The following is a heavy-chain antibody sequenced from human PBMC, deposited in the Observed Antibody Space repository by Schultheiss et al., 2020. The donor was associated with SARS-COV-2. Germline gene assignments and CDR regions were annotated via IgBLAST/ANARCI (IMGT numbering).Heavy chain of an antibody. CDR1: DDSMSLFY. D-gene: IGHD2-2*01. V-gene: IGHV4-4*08. J-gene: IGHJ4*02. CDR2: IYTLGSTSHT. Sequence: SETLSLTCTVSDDSMSLFYWSWIRQPPGKGLEWIGYIYTLGSTSHTNYNPSLKSRVSISIDTSKNQFSLDLRSVTASDTAVYYCATLVGPAAMLVDYWDQGTLVTVSS. CDR3: ATLVGPAAMLVDY.